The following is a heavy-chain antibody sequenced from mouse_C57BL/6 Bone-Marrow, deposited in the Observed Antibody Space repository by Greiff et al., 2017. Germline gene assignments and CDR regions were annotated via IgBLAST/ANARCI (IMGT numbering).Heavy chain of an antibody. CDR3: ARGDPYAMDY. Sequence: DVKLVESGGGLVQPGGSLKLSCAASGFTFSDYYMYWVRQTPEKRLEWVAYISNGGGSTYYPDTVKGRFTISRDNAKNTLYLQMSRLKSEDTAMYYCARGDPYAMDYWGQGTSVTVSS. CDR1: GFTFSDYY. V-gene: IGHV5-12*01. J-gene: IGHJ4*01. CDR2: ISNGGGST. D-gene: IGHD3-3*01.